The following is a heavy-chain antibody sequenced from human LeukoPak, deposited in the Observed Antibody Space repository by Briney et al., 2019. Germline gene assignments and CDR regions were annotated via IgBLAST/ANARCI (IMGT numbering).Heavy chain of an antibody. J-gene: IGHJ4*02. D-gene: IGHD2-21*02. CDR3: VKDRGDLPPYFDN. V-gene: IGHV3-9*01. CDR1: GFTFDDYA. Sequence: LRLSCAASGFTFDDYAMHWVRQAPGKGLEWVAGISWNGGSIGYADSVKGRFTISRDSAKNSLYLQMNSLRAEDTAVYYCVKDRGDLPPYFDNWGQGTLVTVSS. CDR2: ISWNGGSI.